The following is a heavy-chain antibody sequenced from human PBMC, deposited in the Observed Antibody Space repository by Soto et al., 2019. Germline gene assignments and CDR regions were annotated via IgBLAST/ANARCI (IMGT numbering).Heavy chain of an antibody. CDR1: GFTFSSYE. J-gene: IGHJ6*02. Sequence: PGGSLRLSCAASGFTFSSYEMNWVRQAPGKGLEWVSYISSSGSTIYYADSVKGRFTISRDNAKNSLYLQMNSLRAEDTAVYYCARYCSSASCYRLGMDVWGQGTTVTVSS. CDR3: ARYCSSASCYRLGMDV. V-gene: IGHV3-48*03. CDR2: ISSSGSTI. D-gene: IGHD2-2*02.